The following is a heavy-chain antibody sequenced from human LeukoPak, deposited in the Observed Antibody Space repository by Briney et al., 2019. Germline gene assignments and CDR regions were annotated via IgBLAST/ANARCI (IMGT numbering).Heavy chain of an antibody. J-gene: IGHJ6*02. V-gene: IGHV4-59*08. Sequence: SETLSLTCTVSGGSISSYYWSWIRQPPGKGLEWIGYIYYSGSTNYNPSLKSRVTISVDTSKNQFSLKLSSVTAADTAVYYCARQYSGYDFYSSYYGMDVWGQGTTVTVSS. D-gene: IGHD5-12*01. CDR3: ARQYSGYDFYSSYYGMDV. CDR1: GGSISSYY. CDR2: IYYSGST.